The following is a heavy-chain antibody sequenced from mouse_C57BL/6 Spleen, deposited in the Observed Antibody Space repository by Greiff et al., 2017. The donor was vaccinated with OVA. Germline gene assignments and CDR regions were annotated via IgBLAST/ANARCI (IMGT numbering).Heavy chain of an antibody. CDR1: GYTFTSYW. V-gene: IGHV1-50*01. CDR2: IDPSDSYT. D-gene: IGHD2-3*01. CDR3: ARADGYFFFDY. Sequence: VQLQQPGAELVKPGASVKLSCKASGYTFTSYWMQWVKQRPGQGLEWIGEIDPSDSYTNYNQKFKGKATLTVDTSSSTAYMQLSSLTSEDSAVYYCARADGYFFFDYWGQGTTLTVSS. J-gene: IGHJ2*01.